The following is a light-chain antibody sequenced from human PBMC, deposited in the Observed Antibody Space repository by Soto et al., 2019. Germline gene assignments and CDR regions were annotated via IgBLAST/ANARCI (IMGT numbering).Light chain of an antibody. CDR2: DAS. CDR3: QHHT. J-gene: IGKJ2*01. CDR1: QSISSW. Sequence: DIQMTQSPSTLSASVGDRVTITCRASQSISSWLAWYQQKPGKAPKLLIYDASSLESGVPSRFSGSGSGTEFTLTISSLQPDDFATYYCQHHTFGQGTKLEIK. V-gene: IGKV1-5*01.